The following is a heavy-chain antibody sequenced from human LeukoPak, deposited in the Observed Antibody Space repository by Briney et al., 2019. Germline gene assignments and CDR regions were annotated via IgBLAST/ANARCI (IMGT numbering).Heavy chain of an antibody. D-gene: IGHD3-22*01. CDR2: IYHSGST. CDR3: AGQFDSSGPYFY. CDR1: GSGYSISGGFY. J-gene: IGHJ4*02. V-gene: IGHV4-38-2*02. Sequence: SETLSLTCTVSGSGYSISGGFYWGWIRQPPGKGLEWIGSIYHSGSTYYNPSLKSRATISVDTSKNQFSLKLKFVTAADTAVYYCAGQFDSSGPYFYWGQGALVTVSS.